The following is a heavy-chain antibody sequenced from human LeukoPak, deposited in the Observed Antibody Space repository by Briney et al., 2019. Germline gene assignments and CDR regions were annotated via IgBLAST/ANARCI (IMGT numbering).Heavy chain of an antibody. D-gene: IGHD3-9*01. Sequence: GPSLRLSCAASAFTFTRYSMHSARHPPSKWLEWVAFISYDGSNKYYADSVKGRFTISRDNSKNTLYLQMNSLRAEDTAVYYCARDRSDMAADNWFDPWGQGTLVTVSS. V-gene: IGHV3-30-3*01. CDR2: ISYDGSNK. CDR1: AFTFTRYS. J-gene: IGHJ5*02. CDR3: ARDRSDMAADNWFDP.